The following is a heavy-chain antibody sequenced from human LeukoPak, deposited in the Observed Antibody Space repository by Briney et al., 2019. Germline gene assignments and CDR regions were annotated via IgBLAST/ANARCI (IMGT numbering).Heavy chain of an antibody. D-gene: IGHD2-2*01. CDR2: ISGSGGST. Sequence: GGSLRLSCAASGLTFSSYAMSWVRQAPGKGLEWVSAISGSGGSTYYADSVKGRFTISRDNSKNTLYLQMNSLRAEDTAVYYCAKVLAVVVPAAPDYWGQGTLVTVSS. J-gene: IGHJ4*02. CDR1: GLTFSSYA. V-gene: IGHV3-23*01. CDR3: AKVLAVVVPAAPDY.